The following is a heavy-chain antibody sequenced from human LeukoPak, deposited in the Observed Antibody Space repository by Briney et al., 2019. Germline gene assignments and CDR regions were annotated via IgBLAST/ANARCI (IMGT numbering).Heavy chain of an antibody. CDR2: IYHSGST. Sequence: SETLSLTCTVSGYSISSGYYWGWIRQPPGKGLEWIGSIYHSGSTYYNPSLKSRVTISVDTSKNQFSLKLSSVTAADTAVYYCARERFLEWFNDYWGQGTLVTVSS. J-gene: IGHJ4*02. CDR3: ARERFLEWFNDY. CDR1: GYSISSGYY. D-gene: IGHD3-3*01. V-gene: IGHV4-38-2*02.